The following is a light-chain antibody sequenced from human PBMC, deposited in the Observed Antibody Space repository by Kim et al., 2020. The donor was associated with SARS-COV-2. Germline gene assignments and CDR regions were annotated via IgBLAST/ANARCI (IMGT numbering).Light chain of an antibody. J-gene: IGLJ3*02. CDR2: RNN. V-gene: IGLV10-54*01. CDR1: GHNVGSQG. CDR3: SAWDSSLSNWV. Sequence: PAATLTFTCNGHNVGSQGASWQQQHQGHPPQLLSYRNNNRPSGISERLSASRSGNTASLTITGLQPEDEADYYCSAWDSSLSNWVFGGGTQLTVL.